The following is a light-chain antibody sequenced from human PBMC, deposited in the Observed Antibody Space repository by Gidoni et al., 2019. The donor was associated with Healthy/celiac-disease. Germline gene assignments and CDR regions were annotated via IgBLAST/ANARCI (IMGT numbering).Light chain of an antibody. CDR1: SSNIGAGYD. V-gene: IGLV1-40*01. CDR3: QSYDSSLSGPVV. CDR2: GNS. Sequence: QSVLTQPPSVSRAPGQRVTISCTGSSSNIGAGYDVHWYQQLPGTAPKLLIYGNSNRPSGVPDRFSGSKPGTSASLAITGLQAEDEADYYCQSYDSSLSGPVVFGGGTKLTVL. J-gene: IGLJ2*01.